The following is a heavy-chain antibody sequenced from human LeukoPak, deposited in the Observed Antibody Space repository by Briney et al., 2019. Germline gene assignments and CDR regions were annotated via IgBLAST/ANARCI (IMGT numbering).Heavy chain of an antibody. Sequence: SETLSLTCTISGGSVSDYYWSWIRQSPGKGLEWIGYIYHTGSTSYGPSLKSRVTISADTSQNQFSLKLSSVTAADTAVYYCAREIFGARAFEYWGQGILVTVSS. CDR3: AREIFGARAFEY. D-gene: IGHD3-3*01. J-gene: IGHJ4*02. CDR2: IYHTGST. V-gene: IGHV4-59*02. CDR1: GGSVSDYY.